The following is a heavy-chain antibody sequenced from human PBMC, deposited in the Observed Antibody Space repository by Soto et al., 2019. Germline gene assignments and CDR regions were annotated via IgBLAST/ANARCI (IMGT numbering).Heavy chain of an antibody. CDR2: MKHSGSA. CDR1: NFSLSTNYY. D-gene: IGHD5-18*01. CDR3: ARVEGAGYSCGFCDS. V-gene: IGHV4-38-2*01. Sequence: PSETLSLTCAVSNFSLSTNYYWGCIRQAPGKGLQWIGSMKHSGSAYYSPSLRRRATISLDTSENQFSLELTSVTAADTAVYYCARVEGAGYSCGFCDSWGQGTLVTVSS. J-gene: IGHJ5*01.